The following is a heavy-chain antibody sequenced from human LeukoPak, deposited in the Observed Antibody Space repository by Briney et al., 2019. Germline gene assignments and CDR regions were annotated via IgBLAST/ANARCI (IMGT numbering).Heavy chain of an antibody. CDR3: AKQGSCSGGSCYAHHFDS. D-gene: IGHD2-15*01. Sequence: SLRLYASASGFSVSNYGMHWVRQAQGKGLQWWALISRDGSTKYYAGSVKGRFTISRDNSKNTVYLQMNSLRAEDTAVYHCAKQGSCSGGSCYAHHFDSWGQGTLVTVSS. CDR1: GFSVSNYG. V-gene: IGHV3-30*18. J-gene: IGHJ4*02. CDR2: ISRDGSTK.